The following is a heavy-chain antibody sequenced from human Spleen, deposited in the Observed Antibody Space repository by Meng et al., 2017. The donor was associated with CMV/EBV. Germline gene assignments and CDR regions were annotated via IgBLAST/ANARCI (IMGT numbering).Heavy chain of an antibody. CDR2: IYSGGST. CDR1: GFTVSSNY. J-gene: IGHJ4*02. CDR3: AMGTIFGVVITHFDY. D-gene: IGHD3-3*01. Sequence: GESLKISCAASGFTVSSNYMSWVRQAPGKGLEWVSVIYSGGSTYYADSVKGRFTISRDNSKNTLYLQMNSLRAEDTAVYYCAMGTIFGVVITHFDYWGQGTLVTVSS. V-gene: IGHV3-53*05.